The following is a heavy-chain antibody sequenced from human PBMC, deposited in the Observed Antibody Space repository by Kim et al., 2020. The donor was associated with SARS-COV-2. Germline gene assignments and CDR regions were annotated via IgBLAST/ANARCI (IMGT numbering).Heavy chain of an antibody. Sequence: GGSLRLSCVASGFTFRKSWMHWVRQVPGQGLVWVSLSSGDGSSTSYADAVKGRFTISRDSAKNTLYLQMTSLRADDTAIYYCTRTVLEHDVYDIWGQGTTVTVSS. J-gene: IGHJ3*02. D-gene: IGHD3-3*01. CDR3: TRTVLEHDVYDI. V-gene: IGHV3-74*01. CDR1: GFTFRKSW. CDR2: SSGDGSST.